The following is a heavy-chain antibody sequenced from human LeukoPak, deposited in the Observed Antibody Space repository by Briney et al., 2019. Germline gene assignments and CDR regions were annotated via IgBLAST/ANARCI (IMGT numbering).Heavy chain of an antibody. J-gene: IGHJ4*02. V-gene: IGHV3-48*01. CDR2: ISSSSSTI. CDR3: ARALWFGETFPAY. D-gene: IGHD3-10*01. CDR1: GFTISSYS. Sequence: PGGSLRLSCTVSGFTISSYSMNWVRQAPGKGLQWVSYISSSSSTIYYADSVKGRFTISRDNAKNSLYLQMNSLRAEDTAVYYCARALWFGETFPAYWGQGTLVTVSS.